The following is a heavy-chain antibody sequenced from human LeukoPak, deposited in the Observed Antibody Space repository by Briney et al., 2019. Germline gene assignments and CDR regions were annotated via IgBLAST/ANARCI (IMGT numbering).Heavy chain of an antibody. V-gene: IGHV3-23*01. CDR3: AKGGFSLLWFGELLFNWFDP. CDR1: GFTFSSYA. CDR2: TSGSGGST. J-gene: IGHJ5*02. Sequence: GGSLRLSCAASGFTFSSYAMSWVRQAPGKGLEWASATSGSGGSTYYADSVKGRFTISRDNSKNTLYLQMNSLRAEDTAVYYCAKGGFSLLWFGELLFNWFDPWGQGTLVTVSS. D-gene: IGHD3-10*01.